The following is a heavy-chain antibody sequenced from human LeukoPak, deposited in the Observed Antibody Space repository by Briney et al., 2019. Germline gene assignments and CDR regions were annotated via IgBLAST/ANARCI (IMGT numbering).Heavy chain of an antibody. J-gene: IGHJ3*02. V-gene: IGHV4-30-4*08. CDR2: IYYIGST. CDR1: GGSISSGDHD. CDR3: ARAPYDILTRLGAFDI. Sequence: SETLSLTCTVSGGSISSGDHDWTGIRQPPGKGLEGIGYIYYIGSTYYNPSLKSRIPISVDTSKNQFSLKLSSVTAADTAVYYCARAPYDILTRLGAFDIWGQGTMVTVSS. D-gene: IGHD3-9*01.